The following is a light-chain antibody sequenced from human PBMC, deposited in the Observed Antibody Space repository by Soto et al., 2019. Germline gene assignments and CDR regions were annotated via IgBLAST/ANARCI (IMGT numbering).Light chain of an antibody. CDR2: AAS. V-gene: IGKV1-39*01. J-gene: IGKJ2*01. CDR3: QQSYTSLQT. CDR1: QTFKNY. Sequence: DIQMPQSPSSLSASVGDTVTITCRAGQTFKNYLNWYQHRPGKVPRLLIYAASSLQRGVPSRFSAAASGTDFTLTIINVQPADVGTYYCQQSYTSLQTFGQGTKLEIK.